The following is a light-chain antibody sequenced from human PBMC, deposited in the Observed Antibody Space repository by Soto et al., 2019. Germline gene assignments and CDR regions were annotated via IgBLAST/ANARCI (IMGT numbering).Light chain of an antibody. V-gene: IGKV1-5*01. CDR1: QSISSW. CDR2: DAS. CDR3: QRYATYSPT. J-gene: IGKJ1*01. Sequence: GDRVTITCRASQSISSWLAWYQQKPGKAPKLLIYDASTLQSGVPSSFSGSGSGTEFTLTISSLQPDGFATYYCQRYATYSPTFGQGTKVDI.